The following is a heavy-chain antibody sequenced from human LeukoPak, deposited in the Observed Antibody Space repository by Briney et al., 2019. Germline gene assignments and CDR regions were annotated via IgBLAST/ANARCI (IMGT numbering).Heavy chain of an antibody. CDR1: GGSFSGYY. D-gene: IGHD3-3*01. V-gene: IGHV4-34*01. J-gene: IGHJ6*04. CDR2: INHSGSA. Sequence: SETLSLTCAVYGGSFSGYYWSWIRQPPGKGLEWIGEINHSGSANYNPSLKSRVTVSVDTSKNQFSLKLSSMTAADTAVYYCARERFYLPDVWGKGTTVTVSS. CDR3: ARERFYLPDV.